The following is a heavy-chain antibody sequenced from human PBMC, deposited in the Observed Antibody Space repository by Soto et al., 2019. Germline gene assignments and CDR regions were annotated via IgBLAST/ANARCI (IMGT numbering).Heavy chain of an antibody. D-gene: IGHD3-3*01. CDR2: VSYSGSA. Sequence: PSETLSLTCTVSGDSISAFHWSWIRQPPGKGLQWIAYVSYSGSANYNPSLKSRVTTSVDTSKNQFSLKLTSVTAADTAVYFCARYFFKYERHWFDPWGQGTLVTVSS. CDR3: ARYFFKYERHWFDP. J-gene: IGHJ5*02. V-gene: IGHV4-59*12. CDR1: GDSISAFH.